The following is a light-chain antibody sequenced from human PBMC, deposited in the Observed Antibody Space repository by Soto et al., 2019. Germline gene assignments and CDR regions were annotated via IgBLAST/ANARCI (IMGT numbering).Light chain of an antibody. CDR1: QSVSSSY. CDR3: QQYGSSLT. V-gene: IGKV3-20*01. J-gene: IGKJ4*01. Sequence: EIVFTQAPGTLSFSPGERATLSCRASQSVSSSYLAWYQQKPGQAPRLLIYGASSRATGIPDRFSGSGSGTDFTLTISRLEPEDFAVYYCQQYGSSLTLGGGTKVDIK. CDR2: GAS.